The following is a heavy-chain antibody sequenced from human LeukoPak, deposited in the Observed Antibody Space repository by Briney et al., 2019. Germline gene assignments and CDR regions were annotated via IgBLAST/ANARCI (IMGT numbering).Heavy chain of an antibody. CDR1: GFTFSSYD. CDR3: ARSGSSSSFGYYGMDV. J-gene: IGHJ6*04. CDR2: IGTAGDP. V-gene: IGHV3-13*05. Sequence: EGSLRLSCAASGFTFSSYDMHWVRQATGKGLEWVSAIGTAGDPYYPGSVKGRFTISRENAKSSLYLQMNSLRAGDTAVYYCARSGSSSSFGYYGMDVWGKGTTVTVSS. D-gene: IGHD6-13*01.